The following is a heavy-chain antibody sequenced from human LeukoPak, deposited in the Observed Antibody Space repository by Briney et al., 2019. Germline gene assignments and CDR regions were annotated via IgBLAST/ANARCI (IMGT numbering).Heavy chain of an antibody. D-gene: IGHD3-22*01. Sequence: GGSLRLSCAASGFTFSNYAMSWVRQAPGKGLEWVSAISGSGGSTYYADSVKGRFTISRDNSKNTLYLQMNSLRAEDTAVYYCAKHYYDSSGYASPHEYWGQGTQVTVSS. J-gene: IGHJ4*02. V-gene: IGHV3-23*01. CDR1: GFTFSNYA. CDR3: AKHYYDSSGYASPHEY. CDR2: ISGSGGST.